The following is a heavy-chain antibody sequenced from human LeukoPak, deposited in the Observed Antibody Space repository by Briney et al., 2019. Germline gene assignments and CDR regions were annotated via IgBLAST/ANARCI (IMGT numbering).Heavy chain of an antibody. CDR3: ARGGPYRSSTSCYYLGPIDY. V-gene: IGHV3-21*01. CDR1: GFTFSSYS. CDR2: ISSSSSYI. D-gene: IGHD2-2*01. J-gene: IGHJ4*02. Sequence: GGSLRLSCAASGFTFSSYSMNWVRQAPGKGLEWVSSISSSSSYIYYADSVKGRFTISRDNAKNSLYLQMNSLRAEDTAVYYCARGGPYRSSTSCYYLGPIDYWGQGTLVTVSS.